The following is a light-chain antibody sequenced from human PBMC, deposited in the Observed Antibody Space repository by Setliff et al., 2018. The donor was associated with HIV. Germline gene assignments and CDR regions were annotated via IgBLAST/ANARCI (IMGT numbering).Light chain of an antibody. CDR3: CSYAGSSTNYV. V-gene: IGLV2-23*02. Sequence: QSVLTQPASVSGPPGQSITISCKGTSSDVGNYNLVSWYQQHPGKAPKFMIYEVTKRPSGVSNRFSGSKSGNTASLTISGLQAEDEADYYCCSYAGSSTNYVFGTGTKV. CDR1: SSDVGNYNL. J-gene: IGLJ1*01. CDR2: EVT.